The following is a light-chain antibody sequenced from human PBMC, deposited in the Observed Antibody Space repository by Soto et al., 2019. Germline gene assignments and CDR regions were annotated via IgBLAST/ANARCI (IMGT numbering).Light chain of an antibody. J-gene: IGKJ1*01. Sequence: DIQMTQTPSSLSASVGDRVTITCRASHDISSYLTWYQQKPGKAPTVLIYAASTLQGGVPSRFSGSGSGTEFSLTISSLQPDDFATYYCQQYSSHSTFGQGTKVDIK. CDR1: HDISSY. CDR3: QQYSSHST. CDR2: AAS. V-gene: IGKV1-9*01.